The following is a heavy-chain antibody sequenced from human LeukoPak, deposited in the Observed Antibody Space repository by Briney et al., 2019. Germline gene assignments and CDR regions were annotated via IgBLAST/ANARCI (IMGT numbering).Heavy chain of an antibody. J-gene: IGHJ4*02. CDR2: ISSSSSYI. V-gene: IGHV3-21*01. CDR3: AREAAYYDSSGYYVY. D-gene: IGHD3-22*01. CDR1: GFTLSSYS. Sequence: PGGALRLSCAASGFTLSSYSMKWGRPGPGEGLGWGSSISSSSSYIYYADSVKGRFTISRDNAKNSLYLQMNSLRAEDTAVYYCAREAAYYDSSGYYVYWGQGTLVTVSS.